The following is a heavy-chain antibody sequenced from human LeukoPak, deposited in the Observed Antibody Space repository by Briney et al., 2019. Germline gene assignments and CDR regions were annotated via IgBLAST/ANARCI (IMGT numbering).Heavy chain of an antibody. D-gene: IGHD6-13*01. Sequence: SETLSLTCTVSGGSISSSSYYWGWIRQPPGKGLEWIGSIYYSGSTYYNPSLKSRVTISVDTSKNQFSLKLSSVTAADTAVYYCARVDSSSWDYLDYWGQGTLVTVSS. V-gene: IGHV4-39*01. J-gene: IGHJ4*02. CDR1: GGSISSSSYY. CDR3: ARVDSSSWDYLDY. CDR2: IYYSGST.